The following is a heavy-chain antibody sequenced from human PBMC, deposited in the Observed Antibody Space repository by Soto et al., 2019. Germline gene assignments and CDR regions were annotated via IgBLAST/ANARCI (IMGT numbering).Heavy chain of an antibody. CDR2: ISYDGSNK. J-gene: IGHJ6*02. CDR3: AKDLRASIAVAGTVPPSGYYYGMDV. V-gene: IGHV3-30*18. CDR1: GFTFSSYG. D-gene: IGHD6-19*01. Sequence: GGSLRLSCAASGFTFSSYGMHWVRQAPGKGLEWVAVISYDGSNKYYADSVKGRFTISRDNSKNTLYLQMNSLRAEDTAVYYCAKDLRASIAVAGTVPPSGYYYGMDVWGQGTTVTVSS.